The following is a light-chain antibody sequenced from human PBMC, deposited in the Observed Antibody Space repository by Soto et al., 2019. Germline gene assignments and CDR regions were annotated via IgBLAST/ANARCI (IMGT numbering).Light chain of an antibody. CDR1: QDITNH. CDR3: QKYDDVPQ. CDR2: DAS. Sequence: DIQITQSPSSLSASVGDTVTITCQASQDITNHLNWYQQKPGKAPNLLIYDASHLETGVPSRFSGSGSGTYFTLTISSLQPEDIATYYCQKYDDVPQFGPGTKVDF. V-gene: IGKV1-33*01. J-gene: IGKJ3*01.